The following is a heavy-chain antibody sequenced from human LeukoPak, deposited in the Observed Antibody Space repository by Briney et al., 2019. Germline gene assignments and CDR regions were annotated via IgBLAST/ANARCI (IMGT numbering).Heavy chain of an antibody. D-gene: IGHD2-8*01. CDR2: ISGSGGST. J-gene: IGHJ6*02. V-gene: IGHV3-23*01. CDR3: AKYCTNGVCSYYYYYGMDV. Sequence: PGGSLRISCAASGFTFISHAMSWVRPAPGQGLELVSPISGSGGSTYYADYYTDSVKGRFTISRDNSKNTLYLQMNSLRAEDTAVYYCAKYCTNGVCSYYYYYGMDVWGQGTTVTVSS. CDR1: GFTFISHA.